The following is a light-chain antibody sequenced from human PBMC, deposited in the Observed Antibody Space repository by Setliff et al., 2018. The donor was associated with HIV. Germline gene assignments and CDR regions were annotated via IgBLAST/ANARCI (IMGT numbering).Light chain of an antibody. Sequence: QSALPQPASVSGSPGQSITNSCTGSSSDVGGYNYVSWYQQHPGKAPKLMIYDVSQRPSGVSDRFSGSKSGITASLTISGLQPEDESDYYCSSYTASSTLVFGGGTKVTVL. V-gene: IGLV2-14*03. CDR3: SSYTASSTLV. CDR2: DVS. J-gene: IGLJ3*02. CDR1: SSDVGGYNY.